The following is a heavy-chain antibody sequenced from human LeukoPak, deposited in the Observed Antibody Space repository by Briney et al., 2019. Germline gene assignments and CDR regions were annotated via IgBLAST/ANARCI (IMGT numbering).Heavy chain of an antibody. CDR1: GYTFTSYY. Sequence: GASVKVSCKASGYTFTSYYMHWVRQAPGQGLEWMGIINPSGGSTSYAQKFQGGVTMTRDTSTSTVYMELSSLRSEDTAVYYCARGPAGKWLQLGTDYWGQGTLVTVSS. CDR2: INPSGGST. J-gene: IGHJ4*02. V-gene: IGHV1-46*01. CDR3: ARGPAGKWLQLGTDY. D-gene: IGHD5-24*01.